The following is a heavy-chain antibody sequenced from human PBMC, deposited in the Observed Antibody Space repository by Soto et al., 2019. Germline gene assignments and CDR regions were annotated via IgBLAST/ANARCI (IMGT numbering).Heavy chain of an antibody. J-gene: IGHJ4*02. V-gene: IGHV3-23*01. CDR2: ISGSGGST. CDR3: AKGPDRVVPAAIPFDY. D-gene: IGHD2-2*01. CDR1: GFTFSSYA. Sequence: GSLRLSCAASGFTFSSYAMSWVRQAPGKGLEWVSAISGSGGSTYYADSVKGRFTISRDNSKNTLYLQMNSLRAEDTAVYHCAKGPDRVVPAAIPFDYWGQGTLVTVSS.